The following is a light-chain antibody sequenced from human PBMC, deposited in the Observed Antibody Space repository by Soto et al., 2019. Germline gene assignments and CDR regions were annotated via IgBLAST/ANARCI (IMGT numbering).Light chain of an antibody. CDR1: ESVSSSY. CDR2: GAS. CDR3: QQYGRSSYT. V-gene: IGKV3-20*01. J-gene: IGKJ2*01. Sequence: EIVLTQSPGTLSLSPGERATLSCRASESVSSSYLAWYQQKPGQAPRLLIYGASSRATGIPDRFSGSGSGTDFTLTISRLEPEDFVVHYCQQYGRSSYTFGQGTKLGIK.